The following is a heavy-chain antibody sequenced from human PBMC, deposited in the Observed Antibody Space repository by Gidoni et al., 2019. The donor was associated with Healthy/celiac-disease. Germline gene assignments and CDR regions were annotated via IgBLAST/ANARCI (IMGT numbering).Heavy chain of an antibody. CDR1: GFTFSSYG. Sequence: QVQLVESGGGVVQPGRSLRLSCGASGFTFSSYGMHWVRQAPGKGLGLVAVISYDGSNKYYADSVKGRFTISRDNSKNTLYLQMNSLRAEDTAVYYCAKDTPYSSSWYGSYFDYWGQGTLVTVSS. CDR2: ISYDGSNK. D-gene: IGHD6-13*01. V-gene: IGHV3-30*18. CDR3: AKDTPYSSSWYGSYFDY. J-gene: IGHJ4*02.